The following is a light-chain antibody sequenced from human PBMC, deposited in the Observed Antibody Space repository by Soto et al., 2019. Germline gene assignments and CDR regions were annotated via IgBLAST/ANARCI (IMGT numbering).Light chain of an antibody. CDR3: QQFNSYPIT. CDR1: QGVSRD. Sequence: AVQLTQSPSSLSASVGDRVTITCQASQGVSRDLAWYQQKPGQPPKLLIYDASNLESGVPSSFSGSGSGTDFTPTITSLQPEDFATSYCQQFNSYPITFGQGTRLDIK. J-gene: IGKJ5*01. V-gene: IGKV1-13*02. CDR2: DAS.